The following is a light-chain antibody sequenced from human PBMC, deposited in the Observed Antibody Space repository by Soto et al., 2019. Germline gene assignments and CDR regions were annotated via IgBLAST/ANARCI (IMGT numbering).Light chain of an antibody. CDR1: QGISSY. J-gene: IGKJ3*01. Sequence: DLHSTQSPYYLSTSVGDRVTITCRASQGISSYLAWYQQKPGKAPKLLIYSASTLQSGVPSRFSGSESGTDFTLTISSLQPEDLATYYCQQLKSYPFIFGPGTKVDIK. V-gene: IGKV1-9*01. CDR3: QQLKSYPFI. CDR2: SAS.